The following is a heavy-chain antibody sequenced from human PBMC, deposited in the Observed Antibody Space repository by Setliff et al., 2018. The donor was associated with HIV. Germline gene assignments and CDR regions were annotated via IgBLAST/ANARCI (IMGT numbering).Heavy chain of an antibody. Sequence: GGSLRLSCAVSGFTGFTFTDAWMAWVRQAPGKGLEWVGRIKSKSDGGTTDYGATVKGRFIISRDDSQNTVFLQMTSLKTEDTAVYYCARLSGDTDEHFQYWGQGTLVTVSS. J-gene: IGHJ1*01. D-gene: IGHD3-3*01. CDR3: ARLSGDTDEHFQY. CDR2: IKSKSDGGTT. CDR1: GFTFTDAW. V-gene: IGHV3-15*01.